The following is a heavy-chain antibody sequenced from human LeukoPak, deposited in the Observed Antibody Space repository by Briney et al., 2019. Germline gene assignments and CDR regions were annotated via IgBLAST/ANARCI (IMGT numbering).Heavy chain of an antibody. V-gene: IGHV4-59*01. J-gene: IGHJ1*01. Sequence: SETPSLTRTVSGGSISTYYWGWFRPPPGEKLEWVGYIYYSGGTNYNPSLKSRVTISLDTSKKQFSLKLSSVTAADTAVYYCARESGKFAFGVQHWGQGTLVTVSS. CDR3: ARESGKFAFGVQH. CDR1: GGSISTYY. D-gene: IGHD3-10*01. CDR2: IYYSGGT.